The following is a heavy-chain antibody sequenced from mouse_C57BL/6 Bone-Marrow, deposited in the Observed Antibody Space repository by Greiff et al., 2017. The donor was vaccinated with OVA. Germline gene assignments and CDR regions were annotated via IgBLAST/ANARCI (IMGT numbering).Heavy chain of an antibody. CDR1: GYTFTSHW. V-gene: IGHV1-56*01. J-gene: IGHJ1*03. Sequence: VQLQQSGPELVRPGASVKISCKAPGYTFTSHWMQWVRQRPGQGLEWIGEIFPGSGSTYYNEKFKGKATLTVDTSSSTAYMQLSSLTSEDSAVYFCANYYGSSYGGYFDVWGTGTTVTVSS. CDR3: ANYYGSSYGGYFDV. CDR2: IFPGSGST. D-gene: IGHD1-1*01.